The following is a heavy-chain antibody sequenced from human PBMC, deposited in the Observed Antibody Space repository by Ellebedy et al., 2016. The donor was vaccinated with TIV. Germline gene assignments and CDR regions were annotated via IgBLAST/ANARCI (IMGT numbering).Heavy chain of an antibody. CDR3: ARWFGVGFDI. D-gene: IGHD3-16*01. J-gene: IGHJ3*02. CDR2: FDTGGDT. Sequence: GESLKISXAASGFTFSSYDMHWVRQVTGKGLEWVSSFDTGGDTYYSGSVKGRFTISRENAKDSLYLQMNSLRAGDTAVYYCARWFGVGFDIWGQGTMVTVSS. CDR1: GFTFSSYD. V-gene: IGHV3-13*01.